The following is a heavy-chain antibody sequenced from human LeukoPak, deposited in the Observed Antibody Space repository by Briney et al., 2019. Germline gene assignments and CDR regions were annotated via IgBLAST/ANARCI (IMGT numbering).Heavy chain of an antibody. CDR3: ARGRYCSSTSRADECYFDY. J-gene: IGHJ4*02. Sequence: SETLSLTCTVSGGSLSSYYWSWIRQPPGKGLEWIGYIYYSGSTNYNPSLKSRVTISVDTSKNQFSLKLSSVTAADTAVYYCARGRYCSSTSRADECYFDYWGQGTLVTVSS. CDR2: IYYSGST. V-gene: IGHV4-59*01. CDR1: GGSLSSYY. D-gene: IGHD2-2*01.